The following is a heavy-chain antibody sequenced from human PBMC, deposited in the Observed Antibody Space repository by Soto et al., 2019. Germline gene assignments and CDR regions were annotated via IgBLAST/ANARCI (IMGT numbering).Heavy chain of an antibody. CDR2: ISGNGGST. Sequence: EVQLLESGGGLVQPGGSLRLSCAASGFIFNNYAMSWVRQAPGEGLEWVSTISGNGGSTYYAASVKGRFTISRDNSKNTLYLQMNSLRAEDTAVYYCAKGVVVIANFDSWGQGTLVTVSS. D-gene: IGHD3-22*01. CDR1: GFIFNNYA. V-gene: IGHV3-23*01. CDR3: AKGVVVIANFDS. J-gene: IGHJ4*02.